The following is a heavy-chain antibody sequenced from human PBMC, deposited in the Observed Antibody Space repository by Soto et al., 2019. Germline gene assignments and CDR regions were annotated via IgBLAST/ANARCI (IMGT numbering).Heavy chain of an antibody. Sequence: SQTLSLTCAISGDSVSSNSAAWNWIRQSPSRGLEWLGRTYYRSRWYNDYAASLKSRITINPDTSKNQFSLQLNSVTPEDTAIYYCARAMPMNFGIVMVFAYSALGTLVTGSS. CDR1: GDSVSSNSAA. D-gene: IGHD3-3*01. CDR3: ARAMPMNFGIVMVFAY. CDR2: TYYRSRWYN. V-gene: IGHV6-1*01. J-gene: IGHJ4*02.